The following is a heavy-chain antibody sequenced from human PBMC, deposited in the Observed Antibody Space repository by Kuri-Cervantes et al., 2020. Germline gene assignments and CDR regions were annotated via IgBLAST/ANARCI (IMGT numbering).Heavy chain of an antibody. CDR2: IIPTFGPA. CDR1: GYTFTSYG. V-gene: IGHV1-18*01. Sequence: ASVKISSKASGYTFTSYGISWVRQAPGQGLEWMGGIIPTFGPANYASKFQGRVTMTTDTSTSTAYMELRSLTSDDTAVYYCAREHPRYAGGDYWGQGTLVTVSS. D-gene: IGHD2-2*01. J-gene: IGHJ4*02. CDR3: AREHPRYAGGDY.